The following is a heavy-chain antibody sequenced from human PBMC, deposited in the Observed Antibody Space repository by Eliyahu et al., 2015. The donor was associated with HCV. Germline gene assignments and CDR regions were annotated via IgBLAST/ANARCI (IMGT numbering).Heavy chain of an antibody. CDR2: IYYSGST. V-gene: IGHV4-59*01. CDR3: ARGWGYGSGSYYTYYFDY. D-gene: IGHD3-10*01. Sequence: QVQLQESGPGLVKPSETLSLTCTVSGGSISSYYWSWIRQPPGKGLXWIGYIYYSGSTNYNPSLKSRVTISVDTSKNQFSLKLSSVTAADTAVYYCARGWGYGSGSYYTYYFDYWGQGTLVTVSS. CDR1: GGSISSYY. J-gene: IGHJ4*02.